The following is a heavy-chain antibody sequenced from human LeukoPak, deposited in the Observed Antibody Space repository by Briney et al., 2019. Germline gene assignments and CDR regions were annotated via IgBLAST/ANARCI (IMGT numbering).Heavy chain of an antibody. Sequence: GGSLRLSCAASGNYWMHWVRHVPGKGLVWVSHINSDGSWTSYADSVKGRFTISKDNAKNTVYLQMNSLRAEDTAVYYCVSFYETYWGRGTLVTVSS. CDR1: GNYW. CDR2: INSDGSWT. CDR3: VSFYETY. V-gene: IGHV3-74*01. J-gene: IGHJ4*02. D-gene: IGHD2/OR15-2a*01.